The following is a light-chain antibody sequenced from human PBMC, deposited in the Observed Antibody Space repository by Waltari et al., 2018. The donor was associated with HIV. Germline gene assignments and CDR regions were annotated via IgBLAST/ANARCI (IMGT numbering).Light chain of an antibody. Sequence: AIQMTQSPSSLSASVGDRVTITCRASQDIRNALGWYQQKPGQAPKLLIYAASSLQSGVPSRFSGSGSGTDFTLTISSLQPEDFATYYCLQDYNYPRTFGQGTKVEIK. CDR3: LQDYNYPRT. CDR2: AAS. J-gene: IGKJ1*01. V-gene: IGKV1-6*01. CDR1: QDIRNA.